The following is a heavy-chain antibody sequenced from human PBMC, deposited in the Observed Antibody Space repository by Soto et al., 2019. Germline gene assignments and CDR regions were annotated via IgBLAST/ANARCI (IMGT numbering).Heavy chain of an antibody. D-gene: IGHD3-10*01. V-gene: IGHV3-66*01. CDR1: GFTVSSNY. CDR3: ASELLWFGELPGDYYYYMDV. CDR2: IYSGGST. Sequence: GGSLRLSCAASGFTVSSNYMSWVRQAPGKGLEWVSVIYSGGSTYYADSVKGRFTISRDNSKNTLYLQMNSLRAEDTAVYYCASELLWFGELPGDYYYYMDVWGKGTTVTVSS. J-gene: IGHJ6*03.